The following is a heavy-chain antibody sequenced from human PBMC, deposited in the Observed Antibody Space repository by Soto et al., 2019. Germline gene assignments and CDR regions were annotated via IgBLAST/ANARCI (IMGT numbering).Heavy chain of an antibody. CDR3: AKELVEMKAYFFDY. CDR1: GFTFSSYV. J-gene: IGHJ4*02. V-gene: IGHV3-23*01. CDR2: ISDSGGST. Sequence: EVQLLESGGGLVQPGGSLRLSCAASGFTFSSYVMSWVRQAPGKGLEWVSAISDSGGSTYYTDSVKGRFTISRDTSKNTLYLLMNSLRAADTAVYYCAKELVEMKAYFFDYWGQGTLVTVSS. D-gene: IGHD6-6*01.